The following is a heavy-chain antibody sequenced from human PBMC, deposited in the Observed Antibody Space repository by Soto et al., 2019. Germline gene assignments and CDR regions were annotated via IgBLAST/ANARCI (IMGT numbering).Heavy chain of an antibody. CDR3: ARDAGLHLGELSSPADY. J-gene: IGHJ4*02. Sequence: GASVKVSCKASGYTFTSYGISWVRQAPGQGLEWMGWISAYNGNTNYAQKLQGRVTMTTDTSTSTAYMELRSLRSDDTAVYYCARDAGLHLGELSSPADYWGQGTLVTVSS. D-gene: IGHD3-16*02. CDR1: GYTFTSYG. V-gene: IGHV1-18*01. CDR2: ISAYNGNT.